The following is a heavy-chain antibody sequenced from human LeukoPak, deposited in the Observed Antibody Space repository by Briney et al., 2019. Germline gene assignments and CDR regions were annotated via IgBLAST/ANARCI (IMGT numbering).Heavy chain of an antibody. J-gene: IGHJ4*02. CDR1: GGSISRGGYY. Sequence: SETLSLTCTVSGGSISRGGYYWSWIRQHPGKGLEWIGYIYYSGSTYYNPSLKSRVTISVDTSKNQFSLKLSPVIAADTAVYYCARVVQDGYPVDYWGQGTLVTVSS. CDR2: IYYSGST. V-gene: IGHV4-31*03. D-gene: IGHD5-24*01. CDR3: ARVVQDGYPVDY.